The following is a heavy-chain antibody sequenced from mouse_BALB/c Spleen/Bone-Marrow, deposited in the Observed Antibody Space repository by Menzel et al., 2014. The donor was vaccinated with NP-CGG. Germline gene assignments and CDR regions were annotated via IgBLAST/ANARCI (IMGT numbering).Heavy chain of an antibody. V-gene: IGHV2-9*02. CDR3: AREGSTMITTPFAY. CDR2: IWAGGSA. Sequence: VHLVESGPGLVAPSQSLSITCTVSGFSLTSYGVHWVRQPPGKGLEWLGVIWAGGSANYNSALMSRLSISKGNSKSQVFLKMNSLQTDDTAMYYCAREGSTMITTPFAYWGQGTLVTVSA. J-gene: IGHJ3*01. D-gene: IGHD2-4*01. CDR1: GFSLTSYG.